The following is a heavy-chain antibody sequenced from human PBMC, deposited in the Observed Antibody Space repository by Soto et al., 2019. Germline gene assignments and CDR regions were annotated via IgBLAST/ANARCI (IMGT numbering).Heavy chain of an antibody. Sequence: EVQLVESGGGLVKPGGSLRLSCAASGFTFSNAWMNWVRQAPGKGLEWVGRIKSKTDGGTTDYAAPVKGRFTISRDDSKNTLYLQMNSLKTEDTAVYYCVAEWLRLGVFDYWGQGTLVTVSS. CDR3: VAEWLRLGVFDY. CDR1: GFTFSNAW. CDR2: IKSKTDGGTT. J-gene: IGHJ4*02. V-gene: IGHV3-15*07. D-gene: IGHD5-12*01.